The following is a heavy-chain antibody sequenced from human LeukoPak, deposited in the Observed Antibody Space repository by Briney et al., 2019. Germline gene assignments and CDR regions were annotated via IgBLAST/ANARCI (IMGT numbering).Heavy chain of an antibody. V-gene: IGHV1-2*02. CDR3: ARDLNWKGDY. Sequence: ASVKVSCKASGYTFTGYYTHWVRQAPGQGLEWVGWISPRGGTDYAQKFQGRVTMTRDTSISTAYMELSRLRSDDTAVYYCARDLNWKGDYWGQGTLVTVSS. J-gene: IGHJ4*02. D-gene: IGHD1-1*01. CDR1: GYTFTGYY. CDR2: ISPRGGT.